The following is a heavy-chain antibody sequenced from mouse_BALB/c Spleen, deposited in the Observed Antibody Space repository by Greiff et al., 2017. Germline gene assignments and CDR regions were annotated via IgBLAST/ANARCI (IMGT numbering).Heavy chain of an antibody. CDR2: ISSGSSTI. J-gene: IGHJ4*01. CDR1: GFTFSSFG. Sequence: EVQVVESGGGLVQPGGSRKLSCAASGFTFSSFGMHWVRQAPEKGLEWVAYISSGSSTIYYADTVKGRFTISRDNPKNTLFLQMTSLRSEDTAMYYCARGLPYYYAMDYWGQGTSVTVSS. V-gene: IGHV5-17*02. D-gene: IGHD3-1*01. CDR3: ARGLPYYYAMDY.